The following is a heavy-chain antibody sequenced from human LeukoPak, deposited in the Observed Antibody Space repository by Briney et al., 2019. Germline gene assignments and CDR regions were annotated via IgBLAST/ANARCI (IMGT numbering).Heavy chain of an antibody. V-gene: IGHV4-39*01. D-gene: IGHD3-10*01. CDR2: IYYSGST. J-gene: IGHJ3*02. CDR1: GGSISRGTYY. CDR3: ARHFRGYYYDAFDI. Sequence: SETLSLTCTVSGGSISRGTYYWGWIRQPPGKGLEWLGSIYYSGSTHHNPSLKSRGTISVDTSKNEFSLKLTSVTAADTGVYYCARHFRGYYYDAFDIWGQGTMVTVSS.